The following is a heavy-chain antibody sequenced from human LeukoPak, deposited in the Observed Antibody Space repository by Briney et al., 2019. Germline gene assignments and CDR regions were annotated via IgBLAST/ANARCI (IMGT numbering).Heavy chain of an antibody. CDR2: IYTSGST. CDR3: ARDRLGEAVRGVIILGTSWFDP. V-gene: IGHV4-4*07. Sequence: SETLSLTCTVSGGSISSYYWSWIRQPAGKGLEWIGRIYTSGSTNCNPSLKSRVTMSVDTSKNQFSLKLSSVTAADTAVYYCARDRLGEAVRGVIILGTSWFDPWGQGTLVTVSS. CDR1: GGSISSYY. D-gene: IGHD3-10*01. J-gene: IGHJ5*02.